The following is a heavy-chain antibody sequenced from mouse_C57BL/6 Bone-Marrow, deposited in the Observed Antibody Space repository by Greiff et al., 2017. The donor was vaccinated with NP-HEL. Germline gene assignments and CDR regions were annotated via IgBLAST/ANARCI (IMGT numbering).Heavy chain of an antibody. Sequence: EVMLVESGGGLVQPGGSLSLSCAASGFTFTDYYMSWVRQPPGKALEWLGFIRNKANGYTTEYSASVKGRFTISRDNSQSILYLQMNALRAEDSATYYCARSPITTVVPYYFDYWGQGTTLTVSS. J-gene: IGHJ2*01. CDR2: IRNKANGYTT. D-gene: IGHD1-1*01. V-gene: IGHV7-3*01. CDR3: ARSPITTVVPYYFDY. CDR1: GFTFTDYY.